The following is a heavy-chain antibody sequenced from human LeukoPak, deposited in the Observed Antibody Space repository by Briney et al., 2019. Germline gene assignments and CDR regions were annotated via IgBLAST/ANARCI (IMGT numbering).Heavy chain of an antibody. J-gene: IGHJ4*02. Sequence: GGSLRLSCAASGFTFSSYGMHWVRQAPGKGLEWVAFIRYDGSNKYYADSVKGRFTISRDNSKNTLYLQMDSLRAEDTAVYYCAKGDRNSDGHGFYFDYWGQGTLVTVSS. CDR2: IRYDGSNK. CDR3: AKGDRNSDGHGFYFDY. V-gene: IGHV3-30*02. CDR1: GFTFSSYG. D-gene: IGHD5-18*01.